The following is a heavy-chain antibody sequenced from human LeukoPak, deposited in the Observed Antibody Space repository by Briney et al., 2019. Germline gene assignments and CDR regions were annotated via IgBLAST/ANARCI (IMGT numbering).Heavy chain of an antibody. D-gene: IGHD3-3*01. CDR3: ASGVRFLEWTQPVGYYYYGMDV. J-gene: IGHJ6*02. CDR1: GYSFSGHG. CDR2: INPNSGGT. Sequence: ASVKVSCKASGYSFSGHGITWVRQAPGQGLEWMGRINPNSGGTNYAQKFQGRVTMTRDTSISTAYMELSRLRSDDTAVYYCASGVRFLEWTQPVGYYYYGMDVWGQGTTVTVSS. V-gene: IGHV1-2*06.